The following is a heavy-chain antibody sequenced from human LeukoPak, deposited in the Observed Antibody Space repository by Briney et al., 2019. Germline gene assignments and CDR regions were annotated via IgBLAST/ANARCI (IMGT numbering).Heavy chain of an antibody. V-gene: IGHV1-18*01. J-gene: IGHJ4*02. Sequence: ASVKVSCKASGYTFTSYGISWVRQAPGQGLEWMGWISAYNGNTNYAQKLQGRVTMTTDTSTSTAYMELSSLRSEDTAVYYCASPHDFWSGYPQPYFDYWGQGTLVTVSS. CDR1: GYTFTSYG. CDR3: ASPHDFWSGYPQPYFDY. D-gene: IGHD3-3*01. CDR2: ISAYNGNT.